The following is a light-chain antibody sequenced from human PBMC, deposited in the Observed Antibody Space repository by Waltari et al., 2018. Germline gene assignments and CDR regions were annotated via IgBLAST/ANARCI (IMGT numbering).Light chain of an antibody. J-gene: IGLJ1*01. V-gene: IGLV2-23*01. CDR1: SSDVGSYNL. CDR2: EGS. Sequence: QSALTQPASVSGSPGQSITISCTGTSSDVGSYNLVSWYQQHPGKAPRLMSYEGSKRPSGVSTRFSGSNSGNTASLTISALQAEDEADYYCCSYAGSSTYVFGTATKVTVL. CDR3: CSYAGSSTYV.